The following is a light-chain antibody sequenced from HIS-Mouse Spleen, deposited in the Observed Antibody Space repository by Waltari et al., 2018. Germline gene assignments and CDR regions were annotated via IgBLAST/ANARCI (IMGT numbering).Light chain of an antibody. CDR3: SSYTSSSTLV. J-gene: IGLJ3*02. CDR1: SSDVGGYHY. V-gene: IGLV2-14*03. Sequence: QSALTQPASVSGSPGQSITISCTGTSSDVGGYHYVSWYQQHPGKAPKLMIYDVSNGPSGVSNRFSGSKSGNTASLTISGLQAEDEADYYCSSYTSSSTLVFGGGTKLTVL. CDR2: DVS.